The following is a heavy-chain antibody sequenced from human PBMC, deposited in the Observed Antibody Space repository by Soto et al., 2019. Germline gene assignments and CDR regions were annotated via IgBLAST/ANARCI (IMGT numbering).Heavy chain of an antibody. Sequence: QVQRVQSGAGVKKPGASVKVSSKASGYTFTSKGITGGRQAPGQGLDGMGWISGNSDNTDYAQKLQGRVTMTTDTSTTTAYMELRSLRFDDTAVYFCARVIPMVRGPYGMDVWGQGTTVTVSS. D-gene: IGHD3-10*01. CDR2: ISGNSDNT. J-gene: IGHJ6*02. CDR1: GYTFTSKG. V-gene: IGHV1-18*01. CDR3: ARVIPMVRGPYGMDV.